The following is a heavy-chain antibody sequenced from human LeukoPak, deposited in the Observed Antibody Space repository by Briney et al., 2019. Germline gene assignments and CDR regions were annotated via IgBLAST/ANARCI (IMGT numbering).Heavy chain of an antibody. CDR2: ISSSSSYI. D-gene: IGHD5-24*01. CDR1: GSTFSSYS. J-gene: IGHJ3*02. CDR3: ARDRMATIDSFDI. V-gene: IGHV3-21*01. Sequence: GGSLRLSCAASGSTFSSYSMNWVRQAPGKGLEWVSSISSSSSYIYYADSVKGRFTISRDNAKNSLYLQMNSLRAEDTAVYYCARDRMATIDSFDIWGQGTMVTVSS.